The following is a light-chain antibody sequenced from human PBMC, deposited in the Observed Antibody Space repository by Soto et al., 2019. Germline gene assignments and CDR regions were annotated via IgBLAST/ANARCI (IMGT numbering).Light chain of an antibody. V-gene: IGKV1-5*03. CDR3: QQYNNYGSWT. CDR1: QSISGW. J-gene: IGKJ1*01. CDR2: KAS. Sequence: DIQMTQSPSTLSASVGDRVTITCRASQSISGWLAWYQQKPGKAPKLLIYKASSLESGVPSRFSGSGSGTEFTLTISSLLPADFATFYCQQYNNYGSWTFGQGTKVDIK.